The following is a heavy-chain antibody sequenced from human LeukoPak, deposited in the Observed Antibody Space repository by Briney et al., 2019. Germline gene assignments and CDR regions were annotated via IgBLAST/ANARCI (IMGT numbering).Heavy chain of an antibody. CDR3: ARGGRWLGYCSSTSCPLGDWFDP. Sequence: ASVKVSCKASGYTFTGYYKHWVRQAPGQGVEGMGWINPNRGGTNYAQKFQGRVTMSSDKSISTAYMELSRLRSDDTAVYYCARGGRWLGYCSSTSCPLGDWFDPWGQGTLVTVSS. CDR2: INPNRGGT. D-gene: IGHD2-2*01. J-gene: IGHJ5*02. CDR1: GYTFTGYY. V-gene: IGHV1-2*02.